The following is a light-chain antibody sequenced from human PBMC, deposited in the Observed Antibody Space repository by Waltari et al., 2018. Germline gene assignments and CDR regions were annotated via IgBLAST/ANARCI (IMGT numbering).Light chain of an antibody. CDR2: GKN. Sequence: SSELTQDPAVSVALGQTVRITCQGDSLRSSYASWYQQKPGQAPVLVIYGKNNRPSGIPDRISGSTSGNTASLTISGAQAEDEADYYCNSRDSSGNHVLFGGGTKLTVL. J-gene: IGLJ2*01. V-gene: IGLV3-19*01. CDR3: NSRDSSGNHVL. CDR1: SLRSSY.